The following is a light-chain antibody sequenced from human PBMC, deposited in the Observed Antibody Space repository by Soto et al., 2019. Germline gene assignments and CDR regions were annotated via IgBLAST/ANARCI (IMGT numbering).Light chain of an antibody. Sequence: QSVLTQPPSASGTPGQRVAISCSGSSSNIGDNTVNWYQQLPGTAPKLLIYNDNQRPSGVPDRFSGSKSGTSASLAIGGLQSEDEADFYCAAWDDSLSGVVFGGGTKLTVL. CDR1: SSNIGDNT. V-gene: IGLV1-44*01. CDR3: AAWDDSLSGVV. J-gene: IGLJ2*01. CDR2: NDN.